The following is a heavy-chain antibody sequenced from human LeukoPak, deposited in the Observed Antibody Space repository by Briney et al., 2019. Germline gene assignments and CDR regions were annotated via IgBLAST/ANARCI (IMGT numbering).Heavy chain of an antibody. V-gene: IGHV4-34*01. D-gene: IGHD6-13*01. J-gene: IGHJ4*02. CDR1: GGSFSGYY. Sequence: SETLSLTCAVYGGSFSGYYWSWIRQPPGKGLEWIGEINHSGSTNYNPSLKSRVTISVDTSKNQFSLKLSSVTAADTAVYYCAKDYSSWPSRLDYWGQGTLVTVSS. CDR3: AKDYSSWPSRLDY. CDR2: INHSGST.